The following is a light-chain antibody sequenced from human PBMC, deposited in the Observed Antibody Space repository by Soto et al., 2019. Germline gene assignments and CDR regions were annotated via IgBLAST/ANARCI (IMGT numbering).Light chain of an antibody. CDR3: QQSYSTLIT. V-gene: IGKV1-39*01. CDR2: AES. J-gene: IGKJ5*01. Sequence: DIQMTQSPSSLSASVGDRVTITCRASQSISSYLNWYQQKPGKAPKLLIYAESSLQSGVPSRFSGSGSGTDFTLTIRSLQPENFATYYGQQSYSTLITFGQATRLEIK. CDR1: QSISSY.